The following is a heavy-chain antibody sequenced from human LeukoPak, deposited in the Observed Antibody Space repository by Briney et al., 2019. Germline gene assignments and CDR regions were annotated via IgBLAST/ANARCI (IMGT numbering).Heavy chain of an antibody. CDR2: INPGDSDT. Sequence: GESLKISCKGSAYSXTXYWIGXVXXXPGKXLEWMGIINPGDSDTRYSPSFQGQVTISADKSISTAYLQWSSLKASDTAMYYCARSESSGWFFGGQGTLVTVSS. J-gene: IGHJ4*02. D-gene: IGHD6-19*01. CDR1: AYSXTXYW. CDR3: ARSESSGWFF. V-gene: IGHV5-51*01.